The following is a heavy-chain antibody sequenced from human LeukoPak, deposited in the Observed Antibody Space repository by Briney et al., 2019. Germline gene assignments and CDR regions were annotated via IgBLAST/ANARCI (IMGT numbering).Heavy chain of an antibody. V-gene: IGHV1-2*06. CDR2: INPNSGGT. CDR1: GYTFTGYY. Sequence: GASVKVSCKASGYTFTGYYMHWVRQAPGQGLDWMGRINPNSGGTNYAQKFQGRVTMTRDTSISTAYMELSRLRSGDTAVYYCARAAAGTKFDYWGQGTLVTVSS. CDR3: ARAAAGTKFDY. D-gene: IGHD6-13*01. J-gene: IGHJ4*02.